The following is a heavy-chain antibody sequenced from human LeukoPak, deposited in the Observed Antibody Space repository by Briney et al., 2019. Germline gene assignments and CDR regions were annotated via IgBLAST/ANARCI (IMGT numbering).Heavy chain of an antibody. CDR1: GFTFSSYA. Sequence: GGSLRLSCAASGFTFSSYAMSWVRQAPGKGLEWVSAISGSSGNTYYADSVKGRFTISRDNSKNTLYLQMNNLRAEDTAVYYCARIYDSSGYPDYWGQGTLVTVSS. CDR3: ARIYDSSGYPDY. V-gene: IGHV3-23*01. D-gene: IGHD3-22*01. CDR2: ISGSSGNT. J-gene: IGHJ4*02.